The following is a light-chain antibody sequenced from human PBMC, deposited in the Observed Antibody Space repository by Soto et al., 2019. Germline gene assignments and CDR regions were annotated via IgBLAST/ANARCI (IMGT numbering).Light chain of an antibody. CDR1: ESVTSTY. Sequence: EIVLTQSPGTLSLSPGERATLSCRTSESVTSTYLAWYQQKPGQPPRLLIYGASSRATGIPDRFSGSGSGTVCALTIGRLEPEDLAVYFCQLFGGSPRYTVAQGTKLESK. V-gene: IGKV3-20*01. CDR3: QLFGGSPRYT. J-gene: IGKJ2*01. CDR2: GAS.